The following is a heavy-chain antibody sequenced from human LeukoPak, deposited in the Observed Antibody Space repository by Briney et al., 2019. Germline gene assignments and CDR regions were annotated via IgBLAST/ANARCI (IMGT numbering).Heavy chain of an antibody. Sequence: ASVKVSCKASGGTFISYAISWVRQAPGQGLEWMGGIIPIFGTANYAQKFQGRVTITTDESTSTAYMELSSLRSEDTAVYYCARDSGASSSEPNFDYWGQGTLVTVFS. CDR1: GGTFISYA. J-gene: IGHJ4*02. D-gene: IGHD6-6*01. CDR3: ARDSGASSSEPNFDY. CDR2: IIPIFGTA. V-gene: IGHV1-69*05.